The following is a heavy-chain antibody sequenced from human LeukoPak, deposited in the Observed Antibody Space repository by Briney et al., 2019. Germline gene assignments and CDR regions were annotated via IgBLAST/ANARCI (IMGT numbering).Heavy chain of an antibody. CDR3: ARDSSWYRGWFDP. Sequence: GASVKVSCKASGGTFSSYAISWVRQAPGQGLEWMGGIIPIFGTANYAQKFQGRVTITADKSTSTAYMELSSLRSEDTAVYYCARDSSWYRGWFDPWGQGTLVTVSS. J-gene: IGHJ5*02. CDR2: IIPIFGTA. V-gene: IGHV1-69*06. CDR1: GGTFSSYA. D-gene: IGHD6-13*01.